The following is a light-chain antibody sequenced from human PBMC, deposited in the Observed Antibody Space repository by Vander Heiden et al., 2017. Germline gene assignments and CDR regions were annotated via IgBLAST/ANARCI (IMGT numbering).Light chain of an antibody. CDR3: AVWDDSLSGRV. V-gene: IGLV1-47*01. CDR1: SSNLGSNY. CDR2: RNN. J-gene: IGLJ1*01. Sequence: QSVLTQPPSASGTPGQRVTISCSGSSSNLGSNYVYWYQQFPGTAPKVLIYRNNQRPSGVPDRVSGSKSGTSASLAISGLRSEDEADYYCAVWDDSLSGRVFGTGTKVTVL.